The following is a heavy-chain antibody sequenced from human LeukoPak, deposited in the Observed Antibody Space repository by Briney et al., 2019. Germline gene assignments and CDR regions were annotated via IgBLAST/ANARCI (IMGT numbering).Heavy chain of an antibody. D-gene: IGHD1-7*01. CDR3: AKGNRYNWNYNDY. CDR1: GFTFNNYA. J-gene: IGHJ4*02. V-gene: IGHV3-23*01. Sequence: GGSLRLSCAASGFTFNNYAMCWVRQAPGKGLEWVSAISGSGGSTYYADSVKGRLTISRDNSKNTLFLQMNSLRAEDTVVYYCAKGNRYNWNYNDYWGQGTLVTVSS. CDR2: ISGSGGST.